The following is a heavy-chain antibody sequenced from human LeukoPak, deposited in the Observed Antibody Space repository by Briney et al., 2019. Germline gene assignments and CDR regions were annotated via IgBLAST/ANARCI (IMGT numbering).Heavy chain of an antibody. J-gene: IGHJ4*02. D-gene: IGHD5-12*01. CDR1: GYTFTGYY. CDR3: ARAGYMAPYYFDY. V-gene: IGHV1-2*02. Sequence: ASVNVSCKASGYTFTGYYMHWVRQAPGQGLEWMGWINPNSGGTNYAQKFQGRVTMTRDTSISTAYMELSRLRSDDTAVYYCARAGYMAPYYFDYWGQGTLVTVSS. CDR2: INPNSGGT.